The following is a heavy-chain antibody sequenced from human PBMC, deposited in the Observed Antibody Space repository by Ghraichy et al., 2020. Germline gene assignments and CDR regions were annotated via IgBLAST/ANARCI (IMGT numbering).Heavy chain of an antibody. CDR1: GGSISSSSYY. CDR2: IYYSGST. Sequence: SETLSLTCTVSGGSISSSSYYWGWIRQPPGKGLEWIGSIYYSGSTYYNPSLKSRVTISVDTSKNQFSLKLSSVTAADTAVYYCARLGPRRKGAFDIWDQGTMVTVSS. D-gene: IGHD1-14*01. J-gene: IGHJ3*02. CDR3: ARLGPRRKGAFDI. V-gene: IGHV4-39*01.